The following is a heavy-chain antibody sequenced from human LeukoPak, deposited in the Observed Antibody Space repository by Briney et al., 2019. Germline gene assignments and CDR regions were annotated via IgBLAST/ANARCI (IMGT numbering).Heavy chain of an antibody. CDR1: GISFSSYG. V-gene: IGHV3-23*01. Sequence: GGSLRLSCAASGISFSSYGMSWVRQAPGKGLEWVSTLSSTGATFYAGSVEGRFTISRANSENTLYLQMDSLRAADTALYYCARVGYSSSWFFFNFWGQGTLVTVSS. CDR3: ARVGYSSSWFFFNF. D-gene: IGHD6-13*01. CDR2: LSSTGAT. J-gene: IGHJ4*02.